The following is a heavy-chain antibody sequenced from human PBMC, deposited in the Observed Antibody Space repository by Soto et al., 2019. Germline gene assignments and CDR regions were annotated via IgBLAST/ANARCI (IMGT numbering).Heavy chain of an antibody. CDR3: AKGLYGSGTFNY. CDR2: VSASGDTT. J-gene: IGHJ4*02. V-gene: IGHV3-23*01. D-gene: IGHD3-10*01. Sequence: GGSLRLSCAASGFTFSSCAMCWVRQAPGKGLEWVSTVSASGDTTNYADSVKGRFTISRDNSKNTVYLQMSSLRVEDTAVYYCAKGLYGSGTFNYWGQGILVTAPQ. CDR1: GFTFSSCA.